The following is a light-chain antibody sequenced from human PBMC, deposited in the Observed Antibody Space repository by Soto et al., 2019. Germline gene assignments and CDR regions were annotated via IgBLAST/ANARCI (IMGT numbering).Light chain of an antibody. Sequence: VVTQFPDSLTVSLGERAAIDCKSSHSLLYNSSHYMAWYQQKPGQPPKLLIYWSSTRESWVPARFSGSGSGTNFTLTISGLHAAHASVYYCQQYYTTPYTFRQGTKMAI. CDR3: QQYYTTPYT. CDR1: HSLLYNSSHY. CDR2: WSS. J-gene: IGKJ2*01. V-gene: IGKV4-1*01.